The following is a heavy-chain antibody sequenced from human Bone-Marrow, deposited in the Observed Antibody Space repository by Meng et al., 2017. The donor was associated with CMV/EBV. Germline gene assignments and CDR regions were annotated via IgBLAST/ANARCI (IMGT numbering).Heavy chain of an antibody. CDR1: GGSISGYY. D-gene: IGHD1-7*01. J-gene: IGHJ6*02. CDR2: INHSGST. Sequence: SGTLSLTCAVSGGSISGYYWSWIRQPPGKGLEWIGYINHSGSTNYNPSLKSRVTISVDTSRNTFSLKLSTVTAADKVVYDWAGDTGLELCGVYYAIDDWGQGTTVTVSS. V-gene: IGHV4-59*12. CDR3: AGDTGLELCGVYYAIDD.